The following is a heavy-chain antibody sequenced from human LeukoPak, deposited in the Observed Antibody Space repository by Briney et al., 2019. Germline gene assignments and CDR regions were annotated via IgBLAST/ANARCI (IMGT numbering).Heavy chain of an antibody. Sequence: GGSLRLSCAASGFTFSSHWMHWVRQAPGKGLVWVSRISSDGTSTTYADSVKGRFTISRDNAKNTMYLQMNSLRDEDTAVYYCARRYFGAGDYWGQGTLVTVSS. CDR1: GFTFSSHW. CDR3: ARRYFGAGDY. J-gene: IGHJ4*02. CDR2: ISSDGTST. V-gene: IGHV3-74*01. D-gene: IGHD2-21*01.